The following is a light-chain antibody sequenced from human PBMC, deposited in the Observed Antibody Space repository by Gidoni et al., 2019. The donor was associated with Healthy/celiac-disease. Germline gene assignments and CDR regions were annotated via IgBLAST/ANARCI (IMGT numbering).Light chain of an antibody. J-gene: IGKJ2*01. CDR3: QQSYSTPRT. V-gene: IGKV1-39*01. CDR1: QSISSY. Sequence: DIQMTQSPSSLSASVGDRVTITCRASQSISSYLNCYQQKPGKAPKLLIYAASSLQSWVPSRFSCSGSGTDFTLTISSLQPEYFATYYCQQSYSTPRTVGQGTKLEIK. CDR2: AAS.